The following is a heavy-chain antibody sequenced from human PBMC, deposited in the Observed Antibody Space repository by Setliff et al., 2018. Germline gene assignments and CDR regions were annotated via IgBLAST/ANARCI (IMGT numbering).Heavy chain of an antibody. CDR3: ARGGPYRYFDF. V-gene: IGHV4-59*01. CDR2: VFYNGAA. Sequence: SETLSLTCTVSGDSISDASIMAWIRQPPGKGLEFIGYVFYNGAAKYDPSLKSRVTMSVETSKTQFSLKLNSMTTADTAVYYWARGGPYRYFDFWGQGAPVTASS. J-gene: IGHJ4*02. CDR1: GDSISDAS.